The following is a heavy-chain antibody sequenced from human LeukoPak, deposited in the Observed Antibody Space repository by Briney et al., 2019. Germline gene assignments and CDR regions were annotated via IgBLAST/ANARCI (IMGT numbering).Heavy chain of an antibody. J-gene: IGHJ4*02. CDR1: GFTFSSYS. D-gene: IGHD2-8*01. Sequence: PGRSLRLSCAASGFTFSSYSMNWVRQAPGKGLEWVSSISSSSSYIYYADSVKGRFTISRDNAKNSLYLQMNSLRAEDTAVYYCARLNCTNGVCHRFFDYWGQGTLVTVSS. V-gene: IGHV3-21*01. CDR2: ISSSSSYI. CDR3: ARLNCTNGVCHRFFDY.